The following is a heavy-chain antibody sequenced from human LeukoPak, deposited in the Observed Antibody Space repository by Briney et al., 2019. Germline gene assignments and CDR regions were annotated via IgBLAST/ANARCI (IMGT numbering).Heavy chain of an antibody. J-gene: IGHJ6*02. D-gene: IGHD2-2*01. V-gene: IGHV3-23*01. CDR2: ISGSGGST. Sequence: PGGSLRLSCAASGFTFSSYGMHWVRQAPGKGLEWVSAISGSGGSTYYADSVKGRFTISRDNSKNTLYLQMNSLRAEDTAVYYCAKDVTSYVYGMDVWGQGTTVTVSS. CDR1: GFTFSSYG. CDR3: AKDVTSYVYGMDV.